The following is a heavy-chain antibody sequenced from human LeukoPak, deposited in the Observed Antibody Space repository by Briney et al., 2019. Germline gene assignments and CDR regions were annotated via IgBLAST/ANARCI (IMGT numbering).Heavy chain of an antibody. J-gene: IGHJ2*01. CDR2: IYYSGST. CDR1: GGSISSYY. D-gene: IGHD1-26*01. CDR3: ARDRLGATGHWRIDV. Sequence: PSETLSLTCTVSGGSISSYYWSWIRQPPGKGLEWIGYIYYSGSTNYNPSLKSRVTISLDTSKNRFSLSLSSVTAADTAVYYCARDRLGATGHWRIDVWGRGTLVTVSS. V-gene: IGHV4-59*12.